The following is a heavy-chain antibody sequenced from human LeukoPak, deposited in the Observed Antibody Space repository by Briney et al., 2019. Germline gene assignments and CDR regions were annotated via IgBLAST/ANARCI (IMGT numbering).Heavy chain of an antibody. D-gene: IGHD3-3*01. V-gene: IGHV1-69*06. CDR3: ARFGIIGVARYNAFDI. CDR2: IIPIFGTA. Sequence: GSSVKVSCKASGGTFSSYAISWVRQAPGQGLEWMGGIIPIFGTANYAQKFQGRVTITADKSTSTAYMELSSLRSEDTAVYYCARFGIIGVARYNAFDIWGQGTMVTVSS. J-gene: IGHJ3*02. CDR1: GGTFSSYA.